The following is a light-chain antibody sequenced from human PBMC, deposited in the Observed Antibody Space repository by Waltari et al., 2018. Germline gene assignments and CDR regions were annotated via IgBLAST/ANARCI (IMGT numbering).Light chain of an antibody. J-gene: IGLJ3*02. CDR3: CSYAGSSVSV. CDR2: DVN. Sequence: QSALTQTATVSGSPGQSITIPCTGSSSDVGHYNLVSWYQQHPGEAPKLIIYDVNKRPLGVSNRFSGSKSGNTASLTISGLQAADEADYYCCSYAGSSVSVFGGGTKVTVL. CDR1: SSDVGHYNL. V-gene: IGLV2-23*02.